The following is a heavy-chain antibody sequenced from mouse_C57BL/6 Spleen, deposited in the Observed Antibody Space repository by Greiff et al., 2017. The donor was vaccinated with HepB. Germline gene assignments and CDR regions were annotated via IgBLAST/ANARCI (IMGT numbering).Heavy chain of an antibody. CDR1: GYTFTTYP. V-gene: IGHV1-47*01. CDR2: FHPYNDDT. CDR3: ARRGYSNYSGYYAMDY. D-gene: IGHD2-5*01. Sequence: VKLQESGAELVKPGASVKMSCKASGYTFTTYPIEWMKQNHGKSLEWIGNFHPYNDDTKYNEKFKGKATLTVEKSSSTVYLELSRLTSDDSAVYYWARRGYSNYSGYYAMDYWGQGTSVTVSS. J-gene: IGHJ4*01.